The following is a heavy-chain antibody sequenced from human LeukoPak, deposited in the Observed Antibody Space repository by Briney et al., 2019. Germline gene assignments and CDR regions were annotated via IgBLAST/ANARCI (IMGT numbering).Heavy chain of an antibody. J-gene: IGHJ4*02. Sequence: GGSLRLSCAASGFTFSSYGMHWVRQALGKGLEWVAVISYDGSNKYYADSVKGRFTISRDNSKNTLYLQMNSLRAEDTAVYYCAKEEGYGYGDYVLLFDYWGQGTLVTVSS. CDR2: ISYDGSNK. CDR1: GFTFSSYG. D-gene: IGHD4-17*01. CDR3: AKEEGYGYGDYVLLFDY. V-gene: IGHV3-30*18.